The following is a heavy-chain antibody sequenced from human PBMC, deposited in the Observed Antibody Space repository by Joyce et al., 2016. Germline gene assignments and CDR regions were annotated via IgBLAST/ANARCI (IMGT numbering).Heavy chain of an antibody. CDR2: IYYSGST. V-gene: IGHV4-39*07. Sequence: QLQLQESGPGLVQSSETLSLTCSVSRGSISSSTYYWGWIRQPPGKGLEWIGNIYYSGSTYYTPSLKSRVTISVDTSKNQFSLKLRSATAADTAVYYCARLGGRYYFDYWGQGTLVTVSS. CDR3: ARLGGRYYFDY. CDR1: RGSISSSTYY. J-gene: IGHJ4*02. D-gene: IGHD3-16*01.